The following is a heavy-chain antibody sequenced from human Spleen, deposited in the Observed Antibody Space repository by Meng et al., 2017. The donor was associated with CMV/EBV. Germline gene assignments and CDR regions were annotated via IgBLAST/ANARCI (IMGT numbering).Heavy chain of an antibody. CDR2: IKGNSDDT. CDR3: ARDRGGYWGIFDY. V-gene: IGHV1-2*02. CDR1: GYTFTGYF. J-gene: IGHJ4*02. Sequence: ASVKVSCKASGYTFTGYFIHWVRQAPGQGFGYMGWIKGNSDDTHFTHKFQGKVTMTRDTSITTAYMELSSLRYDDTAVYYCARDRGGYWGIFDYWGQGTLVTVSS. D-gene: IGHD6-25*01.